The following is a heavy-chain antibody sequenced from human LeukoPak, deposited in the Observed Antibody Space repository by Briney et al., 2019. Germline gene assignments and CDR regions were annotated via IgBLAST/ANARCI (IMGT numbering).Heavy chain of an antibody. V-gene: IGHV3-48*04. CDR3: ARVEGYCSGGSCYGMDV. Sequence: GGSLRLSCAASGFTFSSYSMNWVRQAPGKGLEWVSYISSSSSTIYYADSVKGRFTISRDNAKNSLYLQLNSLRAEDTAIYYCARVEGYCSGGSCYGMDVWGQGTTVTVSS. CDR2: ISSSSSTI. CDR1: GFTFSSYS. J-gene: IGHJ6*02. D-gene: IGHD2-15*01.